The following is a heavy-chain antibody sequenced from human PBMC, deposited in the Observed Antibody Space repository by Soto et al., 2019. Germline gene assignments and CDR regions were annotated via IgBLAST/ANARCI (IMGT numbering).Heavy chain of an antibody. J-gene: IGHJ4*02. D-gene: IGHD3-9*01. CDR2: ISGSGGST. V-gene: IGHV3-23*01. Sequence: GGSLRLSCAASGFTFSSYAMSWVRQAPGKGLEWVSAISGSGGSTYYADSVKGQFTISRDNSKNTLYLQMNSLRAEDTAVYYCAKELIRYFDWAPFDYWGQGTLVTVSS. CDR3: AKELIRYFDWAPFDY. CDR1: GFTFSSYA.